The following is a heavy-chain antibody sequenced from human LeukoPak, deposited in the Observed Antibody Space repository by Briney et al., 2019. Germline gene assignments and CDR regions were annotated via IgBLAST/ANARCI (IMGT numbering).Heavy chain of an antibody. CDR2: INQDGSEE. V-gene: IGHV3-7*01. Sequence: PGGSLRLSCAASGFTFSNYWMTWVRQAPGKGLEWVAHINQDGSEEHYMDSAKARFTISRDNAKNSLSLQMNSLRAEDTAVYYCVRDGGVSGYDLLDYWGRGTLVTVSS. CDR1: GFTFSNYW. D-gene: IGHD5-12*01. CDR3: VRDGGVSGYDLLDY. J-gene: IGHJ4*02.